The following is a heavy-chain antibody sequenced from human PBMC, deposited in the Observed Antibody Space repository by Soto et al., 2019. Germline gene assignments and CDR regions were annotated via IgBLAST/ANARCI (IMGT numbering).Heavy chain of an antibody. CDR1: GYNFTRYG. Sequence: APVKVYWKGSGYNFTRYGVGCLRQAPGQGLEWMGWISAYNGNTYYAQNLQGRVTMTTDTSTSTAYMELRSLKSDDTAVYYCAREPYYFDYWGQGTLVTVSS. CDR2: ISAYNGNT. V-gene: IGHV1-18*01. J-gene: IGHJ4*02. CDR3: AREPYYFDY.